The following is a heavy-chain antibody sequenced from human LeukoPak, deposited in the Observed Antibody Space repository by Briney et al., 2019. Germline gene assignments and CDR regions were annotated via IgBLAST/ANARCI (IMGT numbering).Heavy chain of an antibody. CDR3: ARARAYYYDSSGLDP. CDR1: GYTFTGYY. J-gene: IGHJ5*02. D-gene: IGHD3-22*01. V-gene: IGHV1-2*02. Sequence: ASVKVSCKASGYTFTGYYMHWVRQAPGQGLEWMGCINPNSGGTNYAQKFQGRVTMTRDTSISTAYMELSRLRSDDTAVYYCARARAYYYDSSGLDPWGQGTLVTVSS. CDR2: INPNSGGT.